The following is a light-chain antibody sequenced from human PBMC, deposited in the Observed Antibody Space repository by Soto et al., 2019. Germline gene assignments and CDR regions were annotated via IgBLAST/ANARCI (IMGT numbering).Light chain of an antibody. CDR3: QQYDSSPKT. CDR1: QSVSSSY. V-gene: IGKV3-20*01. CDR2: GAS. Sequence: IVLTQSPGTLSLSPGERATLSYRASQSVSSSYLAWYQQKPGQAPRLLIYGASSRATGIPDRFSGSGSGTDFTLTISRLEPEDFAVYYCQQYDSSPKTFGQGTKVDI. J-gene: IGKJ1*01.